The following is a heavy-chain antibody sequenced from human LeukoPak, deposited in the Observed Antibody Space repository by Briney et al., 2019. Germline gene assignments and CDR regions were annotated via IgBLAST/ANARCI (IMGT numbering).Heavy chain of an antibody. CDR3: ARGFHEVIWFGEILSGYYYYMDV. J-gene: IGHJ6*03. CDR1: GYTFTSYY. CDR2: INPSGGST. Sequence: ASVKVSCKASGYTFTSYYMHWVRQAPGQGLEWMGIINPSGGSTSYAQKFQGRVTMTRDTSTSTVYMELSSLRSEDTAVYYCARGFHEVIWFGEILSGYYYYMDVWGKGTTVTVSS. V-gene: IGHV1-46*01. D-gene: IGHD3-10*01.